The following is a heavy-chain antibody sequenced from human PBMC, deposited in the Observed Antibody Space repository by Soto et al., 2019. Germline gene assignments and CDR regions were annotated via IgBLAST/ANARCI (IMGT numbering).Heavy chain of an antibody. J-gene: IGHJ4*02. CDR3: ARTRWYMGYFDY. Sequence: SETLSLTCAVYGGSFSGYYWSWSRQPPGKGLEWIGEINHSGSTNYNPPPKSRVTISVDTSKNQFSLKLSSVTAADTAVFYCARTRWYMGYFDYWGQGTLVTVSS. D-gene: IGHD6-13*01. CDR1: GGSFSGYY. V-gene: IGHV4-34*01. CDR2: INHSGST.